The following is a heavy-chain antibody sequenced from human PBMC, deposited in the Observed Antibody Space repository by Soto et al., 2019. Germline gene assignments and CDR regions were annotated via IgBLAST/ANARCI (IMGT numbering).Heavy chain of an antibody. CDR1: GFTFSSYS. CDR3: ARSRGITWIQLWKPFAY. CDR2: ISSSSSTI. Sequence: GGSLRLSCAASGFTFSSYSMNWVRQAPGKGLEWVSYISSSSSTIYYADSVKGRFTISRDNAKNSLYLQMNSLRAEDTAVYYCARSRGITWIQLWKPFAYWGQGTLVTVSS. J-gene: IGHJ4*02. V-gene: IGHV3-48*01. D-gene: IGHD5-18*01.